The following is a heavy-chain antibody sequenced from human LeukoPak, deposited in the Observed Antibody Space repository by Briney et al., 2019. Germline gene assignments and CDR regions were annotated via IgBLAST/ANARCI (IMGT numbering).Heavy chain of an antibody. CDR2: ISGSGGST. V-gene: IGHV3-23*01. CDR3: ARGGRGYYDSSGYYYASEYFQH. D-gene: IGHD3-22*01. Sequence: GGSLRLSCAASGFTFSSYAMSWVRQAPGKGLEWVSAISGSGGSTYYADSVKGRFTISRDNSKNTLYLQMNSLRAEDTAVYYCARGGRGYYDSSGYYYASEYFQHWGQGTLVTVSS. CDR1: GFTFSSYA. J-gene: IGHJ1*01.